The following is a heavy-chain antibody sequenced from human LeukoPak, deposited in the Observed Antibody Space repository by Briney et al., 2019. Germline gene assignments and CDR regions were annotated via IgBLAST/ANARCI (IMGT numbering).Heavy chain of an antibody. V-gene: IGHV3-20*04. J-gene: IGHJ5*02. D-gene: IGHD3-22*01. CDR2: INWNGGST. CDR1: GFTFDDYD. Sequence: GGSLRLSCAASGFTFDDYDMSWVRQAPGKGLEWVSGINWNGGSTGYADSVKGRFTISRDNAKNSLYLQMNSLRAEDTAVYYCARDFRHYYDSSGYYYDWFDPWGQGTLVTVSS. CDR3: ARDFRHYYDSSGYYYDWFDP.